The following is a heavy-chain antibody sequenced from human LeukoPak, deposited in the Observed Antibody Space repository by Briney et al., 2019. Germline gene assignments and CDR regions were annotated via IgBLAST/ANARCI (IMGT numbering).Heavy chain of an antibody. CDR3: ARAPPLRDDFWSGYYNALGYFQH. V-gene: IGHV4-34*01. CDR2: IDHSGST. D-gene: IGHD3-3*01. CDR1: GGSFSGYY. Sequence: SETLSLTCAVYGGSFSGYYWSWIRQPPGKGLEWIGEIDHSGSTNYNPSLKSRVTMKLSSVTAADTAVYYCARAPPLRDDFWSGYYNALGYFQHWGQGTLVTVSS. J-gene: IGHJ1*01.